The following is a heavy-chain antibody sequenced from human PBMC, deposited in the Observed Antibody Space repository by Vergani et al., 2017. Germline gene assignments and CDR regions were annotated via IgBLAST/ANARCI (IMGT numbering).Heavy chain of an antibody. CDR1: GGSFSGYY. V-gene: IGHV4-34*01. CDR3: ARTNRAITMVRGVPNWFDP. D-gene: IGHD3-10*01. CDR2: INHSGST. Sequence: QVQLQQWGAGLLKPSETLSLTCAVYGGSFSGYYWSWIRQPPGKGLEWIGEINHSGSTNYNPSLKSRVTISVDTSKNQFSLKLSSMTAADTAVYYCARTNRAITMVRGVPNWFDPWGQGTLVTVSS. J-gene: IGHJ5*02.